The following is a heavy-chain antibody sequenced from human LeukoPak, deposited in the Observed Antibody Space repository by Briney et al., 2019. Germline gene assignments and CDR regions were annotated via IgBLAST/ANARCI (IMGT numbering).Heavy chain of an antibody. Sequence: GGSLRLSCAASGFTFSSYWMHWVRQAPGKGLVWVSRINSDGSSTSYADSVKGRFTISRDNAKNTLYLQMNSLRAEDTAVYYCARVGYYGSGSYAFDIWGQGTMVTVSS. CDR2: INSDGSST. CDR3: ARVGYYGSGSYAFDI. J-gene: IGHJ3*02. D-gene: IGHD3-10*01. V-gene: IGHV3-74*01. CDR1: GFTFSSYW.